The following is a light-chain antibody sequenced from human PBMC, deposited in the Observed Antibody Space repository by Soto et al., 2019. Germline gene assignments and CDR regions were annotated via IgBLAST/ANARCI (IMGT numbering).Light chain of an antibody. Sequence: EIVLTQSPGTLSLSPGERATLSCRDSQSVSSSFLAWYQQKPGQAPRLLIYGASSRATGIPDRFSGSGSGTDFTLTISRLEPEDFAVYYCQQYGSSPLTFGGGTKVEIK. CDR3: QQYGSSPLT. J-gene: IGKJ4*01. CDR2: GAS. V-gene: IGKV3-20*01. CDR1: QSVSSSF.